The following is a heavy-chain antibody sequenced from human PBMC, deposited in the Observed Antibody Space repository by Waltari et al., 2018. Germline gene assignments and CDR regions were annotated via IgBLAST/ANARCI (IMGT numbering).Heavy chain of an antibody. CDR1: GDSISGSYY. Sequence: QLQLQQSGPGLVKPSQTLSLACSLSGDSISGSYYWNWVRQTAGEGLEWLGYIYSSGSTKYNPSLQSRATISIVNKTQFSLKLAAGTAADTAVYYCARSDVVVAPARNNYYFPMEVWGQGTTVTVSS. V-gene: IGHV4-61*09. CDR2: IYSSGST. D-gene: IGHD2-21*01. CDR3: ARSDVVVAPARNNYYFPMEV. J-gene: IGHJ6*03.